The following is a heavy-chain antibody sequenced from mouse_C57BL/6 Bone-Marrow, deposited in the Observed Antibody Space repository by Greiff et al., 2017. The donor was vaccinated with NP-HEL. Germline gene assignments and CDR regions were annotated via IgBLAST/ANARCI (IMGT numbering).Heavy chain of an antibody. D-gene: IGHD4-1*02. Sequence: QVQLQQSGAELAKPGASVKLSCKASGYTFTSYWMPWVKQRPGQGLEWIGYINPSSGYTNYNQKFKDKATLSTDKSSSTAYMQLSSLTYEDSAVYYCGRYKASTGTRAMDYGGRGNAVTVSA. CDR1: GYTFTSYW. J-gene: IGHJ4*01. V-gene: IGHV1-7*01. CDR3: GRYKASTGTRAMDY. CDR2: INPSSGYT.